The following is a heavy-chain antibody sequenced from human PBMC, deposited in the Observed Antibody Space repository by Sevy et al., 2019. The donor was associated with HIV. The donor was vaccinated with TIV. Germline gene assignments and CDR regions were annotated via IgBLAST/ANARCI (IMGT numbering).Heavy chain of an antibody. CDR3: ARDGGPIVATTGVDY. CDR2: ISYDGSNK. D-gene: IGHD5-12*01. Sequence: GGSPRLSCAASGFTFSSYAMHWVRQAPGKGLEWVAVISYDGSNKYYADSVKGRFTISRDNSKNTLYLQMNSLRAEDTAVYYCARDGGPIVATTGVDYWGQGTLVTVSS. J-gene: IGHJ4*02. V-gene: IGHV3-30*04. CDR1: GFTFSSYA.